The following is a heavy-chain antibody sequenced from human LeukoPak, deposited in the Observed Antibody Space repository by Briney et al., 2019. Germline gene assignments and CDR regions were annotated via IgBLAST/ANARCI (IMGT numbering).Heavy chain of an antibody. D-gene: IGHD3-16*02. Sequence: SETLSLTCAVYGGSFSGYYWSWIRQPPGKGLEWIGEINHSGSTNYNPSLKSRVTISVDTSKNQFSLKLSSVTAADTAVYYCARPNPTYYDYVWGSYRYDAFDIWGQGTMVTVSS. CDR1: GGSFSGYY. J-gene: IGHJ3*02. CDR3: ARPNPTYYDYVWGSYRYDAFDI. V-gene: IGHV4-34*01. CDR2: INHSGST.